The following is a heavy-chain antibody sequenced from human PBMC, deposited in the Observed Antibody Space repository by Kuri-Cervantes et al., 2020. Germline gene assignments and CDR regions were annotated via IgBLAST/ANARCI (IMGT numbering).Heavy chain of an antibody. J-gene: IGHJ6*02. Sequence: GGSLRLSCAVSGFTFSSYWMSCVRQAPGRGLERVSYISSSGSNMYYADSEKGRFTISRDNAKNSLYLQMKSLRAEDTAVYYCARAGTMVRTRMDVWGQGTTVTVSS. CDR1: GFTFSSYW. D-gene: IGHD3-10*01. V-gene: IGHV3-48*04. CDR3: ARAGTMVRTRMDV. CDR2: ISSSGSNM.